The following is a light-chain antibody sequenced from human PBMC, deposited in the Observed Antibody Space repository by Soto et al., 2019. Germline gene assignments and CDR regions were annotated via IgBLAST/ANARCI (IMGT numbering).Light chain of an antibody. CDR1: SSHAGGYNY. V-gene: IGLV2-14*03. Sequence: QSALTQPASVSGSPGQSITISCTATSSHAGGYNYVSWYQQHPGKAPKLIIYDVSDRPSGVSNRFSGSKSGNTASLTISGLQAEDEANYYCSSYTITSAYWVFGGGTKLTVL. CDR3: SSYTITSAYWV. J-gene: IGLJ3*02. CDR2: DVS.